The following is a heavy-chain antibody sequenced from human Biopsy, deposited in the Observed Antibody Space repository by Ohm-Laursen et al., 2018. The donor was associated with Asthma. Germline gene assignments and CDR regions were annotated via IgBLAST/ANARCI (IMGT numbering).Heavy chain of an antibody. J-gene: IGHJ5*02. CDR1: GGSINIGDYY. D-gene: IGHD4-17*01. CDR2: IYYSGST. CDR3: ARTTYGDDGFDP. V-gene: IGHV4-31*03. Sequence: SQTLSLTCTVPGGSINIGDYYWSWIRQHPVTGLEWIGYIYYSGSTYYNPSLKSRVSISLDTSKNQFSLSLTSVTAADTAVYYCARTTYGDDGFDPWGQGTLVTVSS.